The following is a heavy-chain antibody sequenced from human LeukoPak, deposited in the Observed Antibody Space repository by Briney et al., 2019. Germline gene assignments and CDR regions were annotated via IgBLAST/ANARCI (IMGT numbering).Heavy chain of an antibody. CDR2: FPPSGSST. J-gene: IGHJ4*02. CDR3: ARMDMDPAMVTNYLDH. Sequence: ASVKLCSKASGYTFTNNYMHWVRQAPGQQLKWMGAFPPSGSSTNCAQRFRDRVNTTKDMSTSTVYIELSSLRSEDTAVYYCARMDMDPAMVTNYLDHWGQGTMVTVSS. CDR1: GYTFTNNY. V-gene: IGHV1-46*01. D-gene: IGHD5-18*01.